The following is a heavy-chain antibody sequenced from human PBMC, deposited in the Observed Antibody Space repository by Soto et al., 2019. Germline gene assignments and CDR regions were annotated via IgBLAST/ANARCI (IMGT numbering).Heavy chain of an antibody. D-gene: IGHD6-13*01. V-gene: IGHV4-34*01. Sequence: PSETLSLTCAVYGGSFSGYYWSWIRQPPGKGLEWIGEINHSGSTNYNPSLKSRVTISVDTSKNQFSLKLSSVTAADTAVYYCARGDRDIAAAGTRGYYYYYYGMDVWGQGTTVTVSS. CDR1: GGSFSGYY. CDR3: ARGDRDIAAAGTRGYYYYYYGMDV. CDR2: INHSGST. J-gene: IGHJ6*02.